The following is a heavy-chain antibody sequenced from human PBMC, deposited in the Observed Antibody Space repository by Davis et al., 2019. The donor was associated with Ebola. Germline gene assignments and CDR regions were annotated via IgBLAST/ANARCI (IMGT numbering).Heavy chain of an antibody. CDR2: ISYDGSNK. J-gene: IGHJ2*01. V-gene: IGHV3-30*18. D-gene: IGHD6-13*01. Sequence: GESLKISCAASGFTFSSYGMHWVRQAPGKGLEWVAVISYDGSNKYYADSVKGRFTISRDNSKNTLYLQMNSLRAEDTAVYYCAKGGPSYSSSWYLHWYFDLWGRGTLVTVSS. CDR1: GFTFSSYG. CDR3: AKGGPSYSSSWYLHWYFDL.